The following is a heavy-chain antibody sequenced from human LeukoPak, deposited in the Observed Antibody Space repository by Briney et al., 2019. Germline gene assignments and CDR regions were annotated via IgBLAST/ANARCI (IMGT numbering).Heavy chain of an antibody. D-gene: IGHD3-22*01. J-gene: IGHJ4*02. CDR2: INPSGGSI. CDR3: ARDGWFYYDTSDYSGFDY. V-gene: IGHV1-46*01. CDR1: GYIFTRYS. Sequence: ASVKVSCKASGYIFTRYSMHWVRQAPGQGLEWMGIINPSGGSINYAQKFQGRVTMTRDTSTSTVYMELSSLRSEDTAVYYRARDGWFYYDTSDYSGFDYWGQGTLVTVSS.